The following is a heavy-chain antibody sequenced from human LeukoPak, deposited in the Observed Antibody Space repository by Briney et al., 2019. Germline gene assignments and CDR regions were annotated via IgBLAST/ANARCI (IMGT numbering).Heavy chain of an antibody. Sequence: TPSATLSLTCTVSGGSISSYYWSWIRQAPGKGLEWIGNIYYSGSTNYSPSLKSRVTISVDTSKNQFSLKLSSVTAADTAVYYCARAPILYYFDCWGQGTLVTVSS. J-gene: IGHJ4*02. V-gene: IGHV4-59*08. CDR1: GGSISSYY. CDR2: IYYSGST. CDR3: ARAPILYYFDC.